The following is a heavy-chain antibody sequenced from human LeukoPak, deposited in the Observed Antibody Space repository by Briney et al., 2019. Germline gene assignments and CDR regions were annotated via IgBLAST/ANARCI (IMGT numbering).Heavy chain of an antibody. CDR2: ISGSGGST. Sequence: GGSLRLSCAASGFTFNNFAMKWVRQAPGKGLEWVSDISGSGGSTYYADSVKGRFTISRDNSRHTLSLQMNSLRAEDTAVYYCAKGTIAAAGTGDYFDYWGQGTLVTVSS. D-gene: IGHD6-13*01. CDR1: GFTFNNFA. CDR3: AKGTIAAAGTGDYFDY. J-gene: IGHJ4*02. V-gene: IGHV3-23*01.